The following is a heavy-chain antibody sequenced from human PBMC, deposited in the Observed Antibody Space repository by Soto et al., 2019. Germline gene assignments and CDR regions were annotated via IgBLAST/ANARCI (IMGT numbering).Heavy chain of an antibody. J-gene: IGHJ6*02. CDR2: IYWDDDK. V-gene: IGHV2-5*02. D-gene: IGHD2-21*02. CDR3: IQSRCGGDCLQSYASHYYYGMDV. Sequence: QITLKESGPTLVKPTQTLTLTCTFSGFSLSTSGVGVGWIRQPPGKALEWLALIYWDDDKRYSPSLRSRLTITKATSKHQVVLTMTTMDPVDTATYYCIQSRCGGDCLQSYASHYYYGMDVWGQGTTVTVSS. CDR1: GFSLSTSGVG.